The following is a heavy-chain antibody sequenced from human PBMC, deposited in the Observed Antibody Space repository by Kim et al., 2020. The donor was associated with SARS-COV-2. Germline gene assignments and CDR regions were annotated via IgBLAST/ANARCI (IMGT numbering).Heavy chain of an antibody. CDR2: IWYDGSNK. D-gene: IGHD3-22*01. J-gene: IGHJ1*01. CDR3: ARDYYDSSGYIVGYFQH. V-gene: IGHV3-33*01. CDR1: GFTFSSYG. Sequence: GGSLRLSCAASGFTFSSYGMHWVRQAPGKGLEWVAVIWYDGSNKYYADSVKSRFTISRDNSKNTLYLQMNSLRAEDTAVYYCARDYYDSSGYIVGYFQHWGQGTLVTVSS.